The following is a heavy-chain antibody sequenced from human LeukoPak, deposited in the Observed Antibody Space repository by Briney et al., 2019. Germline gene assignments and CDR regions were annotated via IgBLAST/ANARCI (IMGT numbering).Heavy chain of an antibody. CDR2: IHHSGSA. CDR1: GGSISSGAYY. V-gene: IGHV4-31*03. D-gene: IGHD3-16*01. J-gene: IGHJ6*02. CDR3: ARVDAWGPDV. Sequence: SETLSLTCTVSGGSISSGAYYWSWIRQHPGKGLEWNGYIHHSGSAHYNPSLKSRVTISVDTSKDEFSLKLSSVTAADTAVYYCARVDAWGPDVWGQGTTVIVSS.